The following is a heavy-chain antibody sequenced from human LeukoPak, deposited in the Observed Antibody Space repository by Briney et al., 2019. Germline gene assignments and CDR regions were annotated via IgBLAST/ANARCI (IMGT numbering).Heavy chain of an antibody. CDR3: ARDNVRLATANYYYYMDV. D-gene: IGHD6-13*01. V-gene: IGHV3-30*04. J-gene: IGHJ6*03. Sequence: GGSLRLSCAASGFIFSSHAIHWVRQAPGKGLEWVAVISYDGSNQYYADSVKGRFTISRDNSKNTLALQMNSLRVEDTAVYYCARDNVRLATANYYYYMDVWGKGTTVTVSS. CDR1: GFIFSSHA. CDR2: ISYDGSNQ.